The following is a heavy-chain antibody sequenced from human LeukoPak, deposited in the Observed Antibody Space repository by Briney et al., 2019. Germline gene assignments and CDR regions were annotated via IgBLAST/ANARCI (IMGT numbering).Heavy chain of an antibody. J-gene: IGHJ4*02. D-gene: IGHD3-3*01. V-gene: IGHV1-18*01. CDR1: GYTFTSYG. CDR2: ISAYNGNT. Sequence: ASVNVSCKASGYTFTSYGISWVRQAPGQGLEWMGWISAYNGNTNYAQKLQGRGTMTTDTSTSTAYMELRSLRSEDTAVYYCARDGVSDFWSGYPASDYWGQGTLATVSS. CDR3: ARDGVSDFWSGYPASDY.